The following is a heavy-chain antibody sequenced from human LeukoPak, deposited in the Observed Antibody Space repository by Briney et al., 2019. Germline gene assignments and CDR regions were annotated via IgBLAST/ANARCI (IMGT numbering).Heavy chain of an antibody. D-gene: IGHD5-18*01. CDR2: MYYSVTT. J-gene: IGHJ5*02. V-gene: IGHV4-39*01. CDR3: VTLDTTMFSFFDP. Sequence: SETLSLTCTVSGGSISSTIHYWGWIRQPPGKGLEWIGSMYYSVTTYYNPSLQSRVTISGGTSKNQFSLRLTSVTAADTAVYYCVTLDTTMFSFFDPWGQGTLVTVSS. CDR1: GGSISSTIHY.